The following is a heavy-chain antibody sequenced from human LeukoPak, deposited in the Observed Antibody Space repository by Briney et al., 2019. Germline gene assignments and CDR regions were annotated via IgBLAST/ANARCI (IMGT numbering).Heavy chain of an antibody. CDR1: GGSFSGYY. Sequence: NPSETLSLTCAVYGGSFSGYYWSWIRQPPGKGLEWIGEINHSGSTNYNPSLKSRVTISVDTSKNQFSLKLSSVTAADTAVYYCARALRWLPQQINWFDPWGQGTLVTVSS. CDR3: ARALRWLPQQINWFDP. V-gene: IGHV4-34*01. CDR2: INHSGST. D-gene: IGHD3-22*01. J-gene: IGHJ5*02.